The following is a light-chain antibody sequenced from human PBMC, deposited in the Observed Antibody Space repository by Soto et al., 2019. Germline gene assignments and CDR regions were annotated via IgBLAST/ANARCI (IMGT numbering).Light chain of an antibody. J-gene: IGKJ1*01. CDR1: QNIYTW. CDR2: EAS. Sequence: DIQMTQSPSSLSASVGDRVTITCRASQNIYTWLAWYQQKPGKAPKLLIYEASSLETGVPSRFSGSGSGKECTLTLSSLQPDDSATYYCRQYNTFWTFGKGTKGDIK. V-gene: IGKV1-5*03. CDR3: RQYNTFWT.